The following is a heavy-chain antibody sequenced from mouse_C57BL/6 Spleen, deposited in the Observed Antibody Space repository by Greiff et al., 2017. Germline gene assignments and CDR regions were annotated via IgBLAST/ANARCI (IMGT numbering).Heavy chain of an antibody. D-gene: IGHD4-1*01. CDR1: GYAFSSYW. CDR3: ARSQLTGTYFDV. CDR2: IYPGDGDT. V-gene: IGHV1-80*01. Sequence: VQLQQSGAELVKPGASVKISCKASGYAFSSYWMNWVKQRPGKGLEWIGQIYPGDGDTNYNGKFKGKATLTADKSSSTAYMQLSSLTSEDSAVYYCARSQLTGTYFDVWGTGTTVTVSS. J-gene: IGHJ1*03.